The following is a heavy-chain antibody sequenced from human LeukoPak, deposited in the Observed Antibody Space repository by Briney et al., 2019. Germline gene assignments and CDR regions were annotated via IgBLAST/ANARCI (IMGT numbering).Heavy chain of an antibody. Sequence: SGGSLRLSCAASGFTFSSYAMSWVRQAPGKGLEWVSAISGSGGSTYYADSVKGRFTISRDNSKNTLYLQMNSLRAEDTAVYYCAKIMDCSSTSCGLFDYWGQGTLVTVSS. CDR1: GFTFSSYA. D-gene: IGHD2-2*01. CDR2: ISGSGGST. V-gene: IGHV3-23*01. J-gene: IGHJ4*02. CDR3: AKIMDCSSTSCGLFDY.